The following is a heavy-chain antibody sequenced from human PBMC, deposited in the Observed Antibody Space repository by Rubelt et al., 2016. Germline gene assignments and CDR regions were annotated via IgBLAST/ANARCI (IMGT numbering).Heavy chain of an antibody. CDR2: INPNSGGT. V-gene: IGHV1-2*06. CDR1: GYTFTGYY. J-gene: IGHJ4*02. D-gene: IGHD6-19*01. CDR3: ARESSSGWYIDY. Sequence: QVQLVQSGAEVKKPGASVKVSCKASGYTFTGYYMHWVRQAPGQGLEWMGRINPNSGGTNYAQKCQGRVTMTRDTSITTAYMELSRLRSDDTAVFYCARESSSGWYIDYRGQGTLVTVSS.